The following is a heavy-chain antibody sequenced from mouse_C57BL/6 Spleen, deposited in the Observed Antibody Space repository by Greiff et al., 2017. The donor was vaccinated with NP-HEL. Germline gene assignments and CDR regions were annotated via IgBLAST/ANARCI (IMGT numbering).Heavy chain of an antibody. CDR1: GYSITSGYY. V-gene: IGHV3-6*01. Sequence: EVKLVESGPGLVKPSQSLSLTCSVTGYSITSGYYWNWIRQFPGNKLEWMGYISYDGSNNYNPSLKNRISITRDTSKNQFFLKLNSVTTEDTATYYCARVGYYGSSSLLGFDVWGTGTTVTVSS. J-gene: IGHJ1*03. CDR2: ISYDGSN. CDR3: ARVGYYGSSSLLGFDV. D-gene: IGHD1-1*01.